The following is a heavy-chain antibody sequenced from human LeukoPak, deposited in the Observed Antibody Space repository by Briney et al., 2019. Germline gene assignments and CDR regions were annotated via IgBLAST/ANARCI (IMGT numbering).Heavy chain of an antibody. CDR3: ARGLYGEHIDY. V-gene: IGHV3-23*01. Sequence: GGSLRLSCAASGFTFSTYDMSWVRQAPGKGLEGVSGISLDGATTYYADSVKGRFTISRDNSKNTLYLQMGSLRAEDMAVYYCARGLYGEHIDYWGQGTLVTVYS. CDR1: GFTFSTYD. CDR2: ISLDGATT. D-gene: IGHD4-17*01. J-gene: IGHJ4*02.